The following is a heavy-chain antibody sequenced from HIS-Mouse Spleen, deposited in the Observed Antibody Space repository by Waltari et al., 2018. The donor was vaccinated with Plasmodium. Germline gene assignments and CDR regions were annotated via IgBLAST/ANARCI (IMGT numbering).Heavy chain of an antibody. J-gene: IGHJ1*01. D-gene: IGHD6-13*01. Sequence: PGASVKVSCKASGYTFTGYYMHWVRQAPGQGLEWMGWINPNSGGTNYAQKFQGRVTMTRDTSISTAYMELSRLRSDDTAVYYCARVLGYKAAAGTFVEYFQHWGQGTLVTVSS. CDR3: ARVLGYKAAAGTFVEYFQH. CDR1: GYTFTGYY. CDR2: INPNSGGT. V-gene: IGHV1-2*02.